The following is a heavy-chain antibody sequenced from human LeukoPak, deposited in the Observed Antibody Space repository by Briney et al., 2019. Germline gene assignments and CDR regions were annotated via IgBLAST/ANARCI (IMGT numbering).Heavy chain of an antibody. Sequence: SQTLSLTCAISGDSVSSNSADWNWIMPSPLRGLEWLGSTYYRSKWYNDYAVSVKSRITINPATSNNQFSLQLNSVTPEDTAVYYCARYAKPDKNYYGMDVWGQGTTVTVSS. CDR2: TYYRSKWYN. D-gene: IGHD3-9*01. CDR1: GDSVSSNSAD. V-gene: IGHV6-1*01. J-gene: IGHJ6*02. CDR3: ARYAKPDKNYYGMDV.